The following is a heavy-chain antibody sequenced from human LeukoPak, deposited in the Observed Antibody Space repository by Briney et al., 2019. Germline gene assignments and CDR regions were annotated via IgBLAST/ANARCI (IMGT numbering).Heavy chain of an antibody. D-gene: IGHD1-20*01. CDR1: GGSIGTYY. Sequence: SETLSLTCTVSGGSIGTYYWSWIRQSPGKGLEWIGYIYVTGSTRYNPYLQSRVTISVDTSRNQFSLKLSSVTAADTAVYYCARGPSYNWDDVGDYWGQGTLVTVSS. V-gene: IGHV4-59*12. CDR3: ARGPSYNWDDVGDY. J-gene: IGHJ4*02. CDR2: IYVTGST.